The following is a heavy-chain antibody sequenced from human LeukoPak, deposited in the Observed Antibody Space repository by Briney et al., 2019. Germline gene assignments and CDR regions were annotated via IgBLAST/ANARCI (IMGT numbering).Heavy chain of an antibody. CDR1: GFTFSTFA. CDR2: IFPSGGEI. V-gene: IGHV3-23*01. Sequence: PGRSLRLSCAASGFTFSTFAMIWVRQPPGKGLEWVSSIFPSGGEIHYADSVRGRFTIYRDNSKSILSLQMNSLRAEDTAIYYCATYRQVLLPFESWGQGTLVTVSS. CDR3: ATYRQVLLPFES. D-gene: IGHD5-18*01. J-gene: IGHJ4*02.